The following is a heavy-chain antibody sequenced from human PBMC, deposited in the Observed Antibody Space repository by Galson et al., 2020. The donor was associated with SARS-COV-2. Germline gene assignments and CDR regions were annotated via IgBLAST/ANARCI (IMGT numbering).Heavy chain of an antibody. V-gene: IGHV3-21*01. CDR3: ARDPWSGSWIHP. CDR2: ISSSGSYI. J-gene: IGHJ6*02. D-gene: IGHD3-10*01. CDR1: GFTSSTYG. Sequence: GESLKISCVASGFTSSTYGMHWVRQAPGNGLEWVSSISSSGSYIYYADSVRGRFTISRDNAKNSLYLQLNSLRAEDTAVYYCARDPWSGSWIHPWGQGTTVTVSS.